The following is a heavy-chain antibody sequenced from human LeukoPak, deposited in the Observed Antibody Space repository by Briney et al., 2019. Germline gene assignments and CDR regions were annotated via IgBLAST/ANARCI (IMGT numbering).Heavy chain of an antibody. CDR3: ARSWALRGATIFSLGY. J-gene: IGHJ4*02. CDR2: MNPNSGNT. V-gene: IGHV1-8*01. CDR1: GYTFTSYD. Sequence: ASVKVSCKASGYTFTSYDINWVRQATGQGLEWMGWMNPNSGNTGYAQKFQGRVTMTRNASISTAYMELSSLRSDDTAVYYCARSWALRGATIFSLGYWGQGTLVTVSS. D-gene: IGHD5-24*01.